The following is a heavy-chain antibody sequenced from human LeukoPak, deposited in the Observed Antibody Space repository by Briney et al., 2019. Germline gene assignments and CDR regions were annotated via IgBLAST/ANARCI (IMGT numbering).Heavy chain of an antibody. CDR1: GFTFSNYW. CDR3: ASGQQLGY. V-gene: IGHV3-7*01. D-gene: IGHD6-6*01. J-gene: IGHJ4*02. Sequence: PGGSPRLAWAASGFTFSNYWMSWVRQAPGKGLEWVANIKQDGSEKYYVDSVKGRLTISRDNAKNSLYLQMNSLRAEDTAVYYCASGQQLGYWGQGTLVTVSS. CDR2: IKQDGSEK.